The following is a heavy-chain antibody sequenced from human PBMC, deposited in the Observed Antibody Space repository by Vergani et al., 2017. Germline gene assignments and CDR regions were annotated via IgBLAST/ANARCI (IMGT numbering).Heavy chain of an antibody. J-gene: IGHJ6*03. CDR3: ARVNTETNGHLYYYYYIDV. V-gene: IGHV4-34*01. Sequence: QVQLQQWGGGLLKPSETLSLTCVVNGGSFTSYHWTWIRQSPGEGLEWVGDIDHTGRPAYNPSLKRRLTMSVDKSRNKFSLTLNSVTATDTAIYFCARVNTETNGHLYYYYYIDVWGQGTAVTVS. D-gene: IGHD4-11*01. CDR2: IDHTGRP. CDR1: GGSFTSYH.